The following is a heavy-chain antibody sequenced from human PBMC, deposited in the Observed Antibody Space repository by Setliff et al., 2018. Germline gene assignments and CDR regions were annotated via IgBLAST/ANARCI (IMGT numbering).Heavy chain of an antibody. Sequence: ASVKVSCKASGYTFTGYYMHWVRQAPGQGLEWMGWINPNSGGTNYAQKFQGRVTMTRDTSISTAYMELNRLRSDDTAVYYCARTIVGGATRLDYWGLGTLVTSPQ. CDR1: GYTFTGYY. CDR2: INPNSGGT. D-gene: IGHD1-26*01. J-gene: IGHJ4*02. V-gene: IGHV1-2*02. CDR3: ARTIVGGATRLDY.